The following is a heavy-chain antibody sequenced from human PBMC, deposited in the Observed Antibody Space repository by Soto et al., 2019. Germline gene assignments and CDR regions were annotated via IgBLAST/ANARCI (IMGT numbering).Heavy chain of an antibody. J-gene: IGHJ5*02. Sequence: LRLSCAASGFTFSSYSMNWVRQAPGKGLEWVSSISSSSSYIYYADSVKGRFTISRDNAKNSLYLQMNSLRAEDTAVYYCARGPKLMVYDIYGWFDAWGQVTLVTAS. CDR2: ISSSSSYI. CDR3: ARGPKLMVYDIYGWFDA. V-gene: IGHV3-21*01. CDR1: GFTFSSYS. D-gene: IGHD2-8*01.